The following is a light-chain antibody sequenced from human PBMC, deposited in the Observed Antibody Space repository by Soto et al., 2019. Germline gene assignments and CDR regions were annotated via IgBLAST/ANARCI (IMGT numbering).Light chain of an antibody. Sequence: DIQMTQSPSSLSASVGDRVTITCRASQGISSYLAWYQQKPGKAPKLLIYAASTLQSGVPSRFSGSASGTDFTLTISSLQPDDVATYYCQKYNIAPFTFGPGTKVDIK. J-gene: IGKJ3*01. V-gene: IGKV1-27*01. CDR2: AAS. CDR1: QGISSY. CDR3: QKYNIAPFT.